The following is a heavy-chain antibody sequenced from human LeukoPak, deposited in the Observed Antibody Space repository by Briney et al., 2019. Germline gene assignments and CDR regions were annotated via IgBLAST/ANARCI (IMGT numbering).Heavy chain of an antibody. CDR3: TYGSGSYSY. V-gene: IGHV3-21*01. J-gene: IGHJ4*02. CDR2: ISSSSSFI. CDR1: GFTFSSYS. D-gene: IGHD3-10*01. Sequence: PGGSLRLSCAASGFTFSSYSMNWVRQAPGRGLEWVSSISSSSSFIYYADSVKGRFTISRDNAKNSLYLQMNSLRAEDTAVYYCTYGSGSYSYWGQGTLVTVSS.